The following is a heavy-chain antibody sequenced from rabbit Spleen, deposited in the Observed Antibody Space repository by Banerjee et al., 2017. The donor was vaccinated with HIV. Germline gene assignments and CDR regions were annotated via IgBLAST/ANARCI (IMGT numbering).Heavy chain of an antibody. D-gene: IGHD4-2*01. CDR1: GVSFSSSSY. CDR3: ARFNDNGGSTNDFEP. Sequence: QSLEESGGDLVKPGASLTLTCTASGVSFSSSSYMCWVRQAPGKGLEWIACIDTGSSGFTYFATWAKGRFTISKTSSTTVTLQMTSLTAADTATYFCARFNDNGGSTNDFEPWGPGTLVTVS. J-gene: IGHJ6*02. CDR2: IDTGSSGFT. V-gene: IGHV1S40*01.